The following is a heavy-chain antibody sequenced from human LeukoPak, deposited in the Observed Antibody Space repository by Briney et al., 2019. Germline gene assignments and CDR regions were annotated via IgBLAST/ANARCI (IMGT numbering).Heavy chain of an antibody. V-gene: IGHV3-30*04. CDR2: ISYDGSNK. D-gene: IGHD6-6*01. Sequence: GGSLRLSCAASGFTFSDYAMHWVRQAPGKGLEWVTLISYDGSNKYYADSVKGLFTISRDNSKNTLYLQMNSLRPEDTAVYYCARDAGDHGHPGSSSWRYYFDYWGQGTLVTVSS. J-gene: IGHJ4*02. CDR3: ARDAGDHGHPGSSSWRYYFDY. CDR1: GFTFSDYA.